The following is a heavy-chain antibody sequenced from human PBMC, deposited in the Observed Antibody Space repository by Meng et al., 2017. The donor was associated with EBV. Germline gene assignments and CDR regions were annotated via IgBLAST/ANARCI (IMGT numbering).Heavy chain of an antibody. Sequence: QVHLPQWGAGLLKPSETLSLTCAVYGGSFSGYYWSWIRQPPGKGLEWIGEINHSGSTNYNPSLKSRVTISVDTSKNQFSLKLSSVTAADTAVYYCARGRWLQPGSYFDYWGQGTLVTVSS. J-gene: IGHJ4*02. D-gene: IGHD5-24*01. CDR3: ARGRWLQPGSYFDY. CDR1: GGSFSGYY. CDR2: INHSGST. V-gene: IGHV4-34*01.